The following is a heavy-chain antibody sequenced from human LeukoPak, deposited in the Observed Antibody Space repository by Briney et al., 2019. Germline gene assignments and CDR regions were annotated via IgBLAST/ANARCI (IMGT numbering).Heavy chain of an antibody. D-gene: IGHD3-10*01. CDR1: RFTFSTYW. V-gene: IGHV3-7*05. Sequence: GGSLRLSSAASRFTFSTYWMSWVRQAPGIGLEWVANINQDGSEKSYADSVKGRFTVSRDNTKNSLYLQIINLRAEDSAVYYCARGVNWAFDYWGQGNLVTVSS. CDR2: INQDGSEK. J-gene: IGHJ4*02. CDR3: ARGVNWAFDY.